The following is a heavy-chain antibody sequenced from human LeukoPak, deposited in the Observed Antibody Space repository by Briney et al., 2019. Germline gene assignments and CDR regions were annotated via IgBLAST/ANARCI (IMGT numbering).Heavy chain of an antibody. V-gene: IGHV1-69*04. CDR3: AREGNYDYVWGSPNWFDS. D-gene: IGHD3-16*01. CDR2: IIPILGIA. CDR1: GGTFSSYA. Sequence: SVKVSCRASGGTFSSYAIIWVRQAPGQGLEWMGRIIPILGIANYAQKFQGRVTITADKSTSTAYMELSSLTSEDTAVYYCAREGNYDYVWGSPNWFDSWGQGTLVTVSS. J-gene: IGHJ5*01.